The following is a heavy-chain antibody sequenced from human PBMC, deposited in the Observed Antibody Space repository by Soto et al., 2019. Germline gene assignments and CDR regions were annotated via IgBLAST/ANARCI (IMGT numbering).Heavy chain of an antibody. Sequence: KPSETLSLTCTVSGGSVSRDSYYWNWIRQPPGKGLEWIGNIYYSGSTKYNPSLKSRVTISVDTSKNHFSLSLSSVTAADTAVYYCAVADTSYGMDVWGQGTTVTV. CDR3: AVADTSYGMDV. J-gene: IGHJ6*02. V-gene: IGHV4-61*01. CDR2: IYYSGST. D-gene: IGHD6-19*01. CDR1: GGSVSRDSYY.